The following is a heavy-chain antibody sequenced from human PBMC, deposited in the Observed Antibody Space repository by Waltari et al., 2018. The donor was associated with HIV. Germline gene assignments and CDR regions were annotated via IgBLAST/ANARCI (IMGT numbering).Heavy chain of an antibody. Sequence: AESGGRLIQPGGSLGLSCTASNFSVSGKHVTWIRQAPGGSLEGVAVIYPDDTTHYADFVSGRFTISRAKSRTTVLLLMNGLFVDDTATYFCTTGVRYYGPWGQGTRVTVSS. CDR2: IYPDDTT. CDR3: TTGVRYYGP. J-gene: IGHJ5*02. D-gene: IGHD3-10*01. CDR1: NFSVSGKH. V-gene: IGHV3-53*01.